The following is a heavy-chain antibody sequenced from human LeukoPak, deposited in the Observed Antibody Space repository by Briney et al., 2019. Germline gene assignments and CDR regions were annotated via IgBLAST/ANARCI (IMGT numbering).Heavy chain of an antibody. Sequence: SETLSLTCTVSGGSISSYYGSWIRQPPGKGLEWIGYIYYSGSTNYNPSLKSRVTISVDTSKNQFSLKLSSVTAAETAVYYCARADTGSSWYRDYYMDVWGKGPTVTISS. CDR3: ARADTGSSWYRDYYMDV. CDR2: IYYSGST. V-gene: IGHV4-59*01. D-gene: IGHD6-13*01. CDR1: GGSISSYY. J-gene: IGHJ6*03.